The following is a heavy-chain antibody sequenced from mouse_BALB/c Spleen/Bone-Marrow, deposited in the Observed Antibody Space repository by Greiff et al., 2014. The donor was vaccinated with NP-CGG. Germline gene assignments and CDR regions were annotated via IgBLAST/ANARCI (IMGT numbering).Heavy chain of an antibody. CDR1: GYAFTNYL. D-gene: IGHD2-1*01. J-gene: IGHJ3*01. Sequence: VKLQESGAELVRPGTSVKVSCKASGYAFTNYLIEWVKQRPGQGLEWIGVINPGSGGTNYNEKFKGKATLTADKSSTTTYMQLRSLTSDAAEVYFYARRNYSFAYWGQGTLVTVSA. V-gene: IGHV1-54*01. CDR2: INPGSGGT. CDR3: ARRNYSFAY.